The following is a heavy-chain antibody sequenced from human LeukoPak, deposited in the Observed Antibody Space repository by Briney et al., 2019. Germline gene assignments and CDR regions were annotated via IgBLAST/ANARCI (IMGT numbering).Heavy chain of an antibody. J-gene: IGHJ4*02. CDR2: ISYDGSNK. V-gene: IGHV3-30*03. Sequence: GGSLRLSCAASGLTFSSFGMHWVRQAPGKGLEWVAVISYDGSNKYYADSVKGRFTISRDNSKNTLYLQMNSLRAEDTAVYYCARDPNQWLVYYFDYWGQGTLVTVSS. CDR3: ARDPNQWLVYYFDY. D-gene: IGHD6-19*01. CDR1: GLTFSSFG.